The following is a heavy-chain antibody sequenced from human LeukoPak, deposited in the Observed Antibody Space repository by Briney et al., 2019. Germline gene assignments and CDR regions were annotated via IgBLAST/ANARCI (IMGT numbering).Heavy chain of an antibody. V-gene: IGHV4-61*08. CDR3: ARGDYPPSYYFDH. CDR1: GGSISSGGYY. CDR2: NYYSGST. D-gene: IGHD4-11*01. Sequence: PSQTLSLTCTVSGGSISSGGYYWSWIRQPPGKGLEWIGNNYYSGSTNYNPSLKSRATTSVDTSKNQFSQKMSSVTAADTAVYFCARGDYPPSYYFDHWGQGTLVTVSS. J-gene: IGHJ4*02.